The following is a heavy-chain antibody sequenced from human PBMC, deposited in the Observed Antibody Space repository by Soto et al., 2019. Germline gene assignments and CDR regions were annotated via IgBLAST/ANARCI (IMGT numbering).Heavy chain of an antibody. V-gene: IGHV1-69*01. CDR1: GGTFSSYA. CDR3: ARSRLEGSGSGYYYYYGMDV. D-gene: IGHD3-3*01. CDR2: IIHIFGTA. Sequence: QVQLVQSGAEVKKPGSSVKVSCKASGGTFSSYAISWVRQAPGQGLEWMGGIIHIFGTANYAQKFQGRVTITADEATSTAYMEMSSRRSEDTAVYYCARSRLEGSGSGYYYYYGMDVWGQETTVTVSS. J-gene: IGHJ6*02.